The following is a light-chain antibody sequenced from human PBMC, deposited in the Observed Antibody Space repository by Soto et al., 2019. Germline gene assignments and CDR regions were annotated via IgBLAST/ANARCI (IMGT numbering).Light chain of an antibody. V-gene: IGKV3-20*01. CDR2: AAS. J-gene: IGKJ1*01. CDR3: QQYGTSVWT. Sequence: EIVLTQFPGTLSLSPGERATLSCRASQSLSRSYLAWYHQKPGQAPRLLIYAASSRAAGIPDRFSGSGSGTDFTLTISRLEPVDFAVYYCQQYGTSVWTFGQGTKVEIE. CDR1: QSLSRSY.